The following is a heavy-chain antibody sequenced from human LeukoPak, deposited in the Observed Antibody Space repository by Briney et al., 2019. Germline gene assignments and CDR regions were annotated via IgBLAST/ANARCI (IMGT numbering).Heavy chain of an antibody. V-gene: IGHV3-74*01. Sequence: GGSLRLSCAASGFMFTSYWMHWVRQAPGKVLVRVSRINTDGSSATYADSVKGRFTISRDNAKNTLYVQMYSLRAEDTAVYYCVRDQEIVPAAYFDYWGQGTLVTVSS. D-gene: IGHD2-2*01. J-gene: IGHJ4*02. CDR3: VRDQEIVPAAYFDY. CDR1: GFMFTSYW. CDR2: INTDGSSA.